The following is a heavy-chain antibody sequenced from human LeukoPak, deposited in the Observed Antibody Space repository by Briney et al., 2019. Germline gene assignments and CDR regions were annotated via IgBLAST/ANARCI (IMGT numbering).Heavy chain of an antibody. CDR2: INPSGGST. V-gene: IGHV1-46*01. J-gene: IGHJ4*02. D-gene: IGHD3-22*01. Sequence: ASVKVSCKASGYTFTSYYMHWVRQAPGQGLEWMGIINPSGGSTSYAQKFQGRVTMTRDMSTSTVYMELSSLRSEDTAVYYCAREARWDYYDSSGPGDYWGQGTLVTVSS. CDR3: AREARWDYYDSSGPGDY. CDR1: GYTFTSYY.